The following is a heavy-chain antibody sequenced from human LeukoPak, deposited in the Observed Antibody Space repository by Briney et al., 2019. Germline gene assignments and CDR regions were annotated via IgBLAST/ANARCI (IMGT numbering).Heavy chain of an antibody. CDR1: GFTFSSYN. CDR3: AKSIAARPLNFDY. J-gene: IGHJ4*02. CDR2: ISGSSTYI. V-gene: IGHV3-21*01. D-gene: IGHD6-6*01. Sequence: PGGSLRLSCAASGFTFSSYNMNWVRQAPGKGLEWVSSISGSSTYIYYADSVKGRLTISRDNAKNSLYLQMDSLRAEDTAVYYCAKSIAARPLNFDYWGQGTLVTVSS.